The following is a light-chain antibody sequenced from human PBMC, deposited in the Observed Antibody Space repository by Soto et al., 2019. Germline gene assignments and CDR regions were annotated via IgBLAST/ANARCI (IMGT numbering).Light chain of an antibody. Sequence: DFQLAQSPSSLSPSVGDRVTITCRASQHIMKDLAWYQQKPGKPPRLLISAASTLQSGVPSRFSGSGFGTEFTLTISSLQPEDAATYYCHKYNSLPPTFGGGTKVDIK. CDR2: AAS. V-gene: IGKV1-27*01. CDR3: HKYNSLPPT. J-gene: IGKJ4*01. CDR1: QHIMKD.